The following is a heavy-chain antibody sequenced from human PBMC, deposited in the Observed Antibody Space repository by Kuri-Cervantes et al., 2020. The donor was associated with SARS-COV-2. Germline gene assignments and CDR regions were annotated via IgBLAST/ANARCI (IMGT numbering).Heavy chain of an antibody. CDR3: ARGMGRYSSSFDY. J-gene: IGHJ4*02. V-gene: IGHV3-48*01. CDR1: GFTFSSYS. Sequence: GGSLRLSCAASGFTFSSYSMNWVRQAPGKGLEWVSYISSSSSTIYYADSVKGRCTISRDNAKNSLYLQMNSLRAEDTAVYYCARGMGRYSSSFDYWGQGTLVTVSS. D-gene: IGHD6-6*01. CDR2: ISSSSSTI.